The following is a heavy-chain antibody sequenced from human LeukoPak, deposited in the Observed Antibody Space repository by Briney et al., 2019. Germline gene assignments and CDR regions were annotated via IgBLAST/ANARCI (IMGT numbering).Heavy chain of an antibody. CDR1: GGTFSSYA. J-gene: IGHJ6*03. CDR3: ARAQTAAPYYYYYYYMDV. CDR2: ISAYNGNT. V-gene: IGHV1-18*01. D-gene: IGHD2-2*01. Sequence: ASVKVSCKASGGTFSSYAISWVRQAPGQGLEWMGWISAYNGNTNYAQKLQGRVTMTTDTSTSTAYMELRSLRSDDTAVYYCARAQTAAPYYYYYYYMDVWGKGTTVTVSS.